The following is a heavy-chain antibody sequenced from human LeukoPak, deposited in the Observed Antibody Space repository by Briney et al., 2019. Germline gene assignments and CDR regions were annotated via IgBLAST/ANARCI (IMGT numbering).Heavy chain of an antibody. V-gene: IGHV3-23*01. J-gene: IGHJ4*02. CDR2: ISASGSNP. CDR3: AKELSRQQPDRY. Sequence: GGPLRLSCAASGFAFGSYGMSWVRQAPGKGLEWVAAISASGSNPHYSDSVKGRFLISRDNSKNTLYLQMNSLRAEDTAVYYCAKELSRQQPDRYWGQGNLVTVSS. D-gene: IGHD6-13*01. CDR1: GFAFGSYG.